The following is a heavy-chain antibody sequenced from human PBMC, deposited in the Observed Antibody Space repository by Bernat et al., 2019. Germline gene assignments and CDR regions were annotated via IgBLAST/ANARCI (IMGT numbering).Heavy chain of an antibody. D-gene: IGHD6-19*01. V-gene: IGHV4-39*01. CDR2: IYYSGST. J-gene: IGHJ4*02. CDR3: ARGMYSSGWTFDY. Sequence: QLQLQESGPGLVKPSETLSLTCTVSGGSISSSSYYWGWIRQPPGKGPEWIGNIYYSGSTYYNPSLKSRVTISVDTSKNQFSLKVSSVTAADTAVYYCARGMYSSGWTFDYWGQGTLVTVSS. CDR1: GGSISSSSYY.